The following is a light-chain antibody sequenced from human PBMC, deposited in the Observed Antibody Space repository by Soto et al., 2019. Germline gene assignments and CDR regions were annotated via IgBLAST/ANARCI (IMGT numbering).Light chain of an antibody. CDR2: GAS. V-gene: IGKV3-20*01. CDR3: QQYGSSPRLN. Sequence: ETVMTHSPATLSVSPGERVTLSCRASQSVSSNYVAWFHQKPGQAPRLLIYGASSRATGIPDRFSGSGSGTDFTLTISRLEPEDFAVYYCQQYGSSPRLNFGGGTKVDIK. CDR1: QSVSSNY. J-gene: IGKJ4*01.